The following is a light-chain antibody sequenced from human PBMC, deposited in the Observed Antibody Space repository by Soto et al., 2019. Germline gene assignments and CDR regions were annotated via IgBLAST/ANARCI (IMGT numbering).Light chain of an antibody. Sequence: QSVLTQPPSVSAAPGQKVTISCSGRSSNIGYNSVSWYQQLPGTAPQLLIYDNNKRPSGIPDRFSGSKSGTSATLGITGLQTGDEADYFCGTWDNSLSAGVFGGGTKLTV. CDR2: DNN. CDR3: GTWDNSLSAGV. V-gene: IGLV1-51*01. J-gene: IGLJ3*02. CDR1: SSNIGYNS.